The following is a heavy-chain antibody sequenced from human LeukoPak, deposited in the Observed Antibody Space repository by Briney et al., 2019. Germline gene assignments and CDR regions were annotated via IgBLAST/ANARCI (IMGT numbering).Heavy chain of an antibody. J-gene: IGHJ3*02. Sequence: GGSLRLSCAASGFTFSSYEMNWVRQAPGKGLEWVSSISTSSIYIYYADSVKGRFTISRDNAKKSVHLQMNSLRAEDTAVYYCARGASVVAGSDNALDIWGQGTMVTVSS. CDR2: ISTSSIYI. D-gene: IGHD6-19*01. CDR1: GFTFSSYE. V-gene: IGHV3-21*01. CDR3: ARGASVVAGSDNALDI.